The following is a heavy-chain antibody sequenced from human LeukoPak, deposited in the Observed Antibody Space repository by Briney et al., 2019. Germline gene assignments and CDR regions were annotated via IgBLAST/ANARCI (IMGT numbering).Heavy chain of an antibody. D-gene: IGHD1-1*01. V-gene: IGHV4-4*07. J-gene: IGHJ3*02. CDR3: ARRFNSGNDDVFDI. Sequence: SETLSLTCTVSGGSISGNAWNWVRQPAGKGLEWIGRILTSGDTVYNPSLESRVTMSLDTSKNQFSLKLNSLAAADTAVYYCARRFNSGNDDVFDIWGQGTMVAVSS. CDR1: GGSISGNA. CDR2: ILTSGDT.